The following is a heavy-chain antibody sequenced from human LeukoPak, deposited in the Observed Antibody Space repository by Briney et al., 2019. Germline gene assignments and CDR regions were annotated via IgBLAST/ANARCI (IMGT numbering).Heavy chain of an antibody. CDR3: ARALDYGDYQRLDY. CDR1: GGTFSSYA. Sequence: ASVKVSCKASGGTFSSYAISWVRQAPGQGLEWMGRIIPILGIANYAQKFQGRVTITADKSTSTAYMELSSLRSEDTAVYYCARALDYGDYQRLDYWGQGTLVTVSS. CDR2: IIPILGIA. D-gene: IGHD4-17*01. J-gene: IGHJ4*02. V-gene: IGHV1-69*04.